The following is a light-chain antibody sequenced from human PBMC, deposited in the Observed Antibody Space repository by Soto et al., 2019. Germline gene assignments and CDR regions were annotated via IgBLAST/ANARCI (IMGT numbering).Light chain of an antibody. V-gene: IGLV2-8*01. CDR3: SSFGGSNDVL. Sequence: QSVLTQPPSASGSPGQSVTISCTGTSSDVGGNKFVSGYQQHPGKAPRLIIYEVNRRPSGVPDRFSGSKSGNTASLTVSGLQDEDEADYYCSSFGGSNDVLFGGGTKLTVL. CDR1: SSDVGGNKF. CDR2: EVN. J-gene: IGLJ2*01.